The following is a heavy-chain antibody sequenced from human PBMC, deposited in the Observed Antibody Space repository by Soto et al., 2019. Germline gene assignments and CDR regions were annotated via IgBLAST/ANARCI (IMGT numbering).Heavy chain of an antibody. CDR2: IDPSDSYT. J-gene: IGHJ4*02. Sequence: PGESQKISCKGSGYNFSSYWNSWVRQMPGKGLEWMGRIDPSDSYTNYSPSFQGHVTISADKSTSTAYLQWSSLKASDTAMYYCARPFPWNDDVGVDYWGQGTLVTVSS. CDR1: GYNFSSYW. D-gene: IGHD1-1*01. V-gene: IGHV5-10-1*01. CDR3: ARPFPWNDDVGVDY.